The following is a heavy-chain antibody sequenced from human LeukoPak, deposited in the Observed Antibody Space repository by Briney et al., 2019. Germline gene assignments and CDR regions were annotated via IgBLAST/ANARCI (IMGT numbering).Heavy chain of an antibody. D-gene: IGHD6-13*01. CDR1: GGSISSGSYY. V-gene: IGHV4-39*07. CDR2: INHSGST. J-gene: IGHJ4*02. CDR3: ARLGPSSSWYARDY. Sequence: SQTLSLTCTVSGGSISSGSYYWSWIRQPPGKGLEWIGEINHSGSTNYNPSLKSRVTISVDTSKNQFSLKLSSVTAADTAVYYCARLGPSSSWYARDYWGQGTLVTVSS.